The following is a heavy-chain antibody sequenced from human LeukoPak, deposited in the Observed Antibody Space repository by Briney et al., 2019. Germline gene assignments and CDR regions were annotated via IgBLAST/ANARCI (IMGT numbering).Heavy chain of an antibody. J-gene: IGHJ2*01. D-gene: IGHD7-27*01. CDR3: VRGLSGVSSWYFDL. V-gene: IGHV3-53*01. CDR1: GFTFSNYG. CDR2: LHSGGHT. Sequence: QSGGSLRLSCAASGFTFSNYGMHWVRQAPGKGLVWISALHSGGHTFYADSVRGRFTISRDISKNTLYLQMNDLGAEDTALYYCVRGLSGVSSWYFDLWGRGTLVSVSS.